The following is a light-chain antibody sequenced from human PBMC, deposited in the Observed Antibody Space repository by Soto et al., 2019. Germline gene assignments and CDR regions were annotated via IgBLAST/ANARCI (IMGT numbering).Light chain of an antibody. Sequence: DIQMTQTPPSLSLSVGDRVTITCRASQDISNSLNWYQQKPGKSPRALIYGASSLESEVPSRFSGRGSGTDFTLSISSLQPEDFATYLCQQSYSTPYTFGQGTSLRIK. CDR1: QDISNS. V-gene: IGKV1-39*01. CDR2: GAS. CDR3: QQSYSTPYT. J-gene: IGKJ2*01.